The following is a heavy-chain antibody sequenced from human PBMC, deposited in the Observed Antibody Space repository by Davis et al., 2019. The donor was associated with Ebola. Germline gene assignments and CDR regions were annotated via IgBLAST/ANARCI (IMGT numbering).Heavy chain of an antibody. D-gene: IGHD1-26*01. Sequence: SETLSLTCAVSGGSISSGGYSWSWIRQPPGKGLEWIGYIYHSGSTYYNPSLKSRVTISVDTSKNQFSLKLSSVTAADTAVYYCARQVGATDYWGQGTLVTVSS. J-gene: IGHJ4*02. CDR3: ARQVGATDY. CDR1: GGSISSGGYS. CDR2: IYHSGST. V-gene: IGHV4-30-2*03.